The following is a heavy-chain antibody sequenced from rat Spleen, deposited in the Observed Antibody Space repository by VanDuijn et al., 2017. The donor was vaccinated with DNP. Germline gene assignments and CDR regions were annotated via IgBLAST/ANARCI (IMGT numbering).Heavy chain of an antibody. CDR1: GFTFSAYY. Sequence: EVQLVESGGGLVQPGRSLKLSCAASGFTFSAYYMAWVRQAPTKGLEWVASISTGGGNTYYRDSVEGRFTISRDNAKNTLYLQMNRLRSEDTATYYCARGNNNYPYWSFDFWGPGTMVTVSS. CDR2: ISTGGGNT. CDR3: ARGNNNYPYWSFDF. V-gene: IGHV5-25*01. D-gene: IGHD1-10*01. J-gene: IGHJ1*01.